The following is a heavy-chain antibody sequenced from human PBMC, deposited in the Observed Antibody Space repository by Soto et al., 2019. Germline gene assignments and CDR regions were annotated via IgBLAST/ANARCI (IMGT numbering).Heavy chain of an antibody. Sequence: QVQLVQSGAEVKKPGASVKVSCKASGYTFTSYGISWVRQAPGQGLEWMGWISAYNGNTNYAQKLQGSVTMTTDTSTSTAYMELRSLRSDDTAVYYCARASPYYYDSSGYYGIDYWGQGTLVTVSS. J-gene: IGHJ4*02. CDR3: ARASPYYYDSSGYYGIDY. CDR2: ISAYNGNT. D-gene: IGHD3-22*01. CDR1: GYTFTSYG. V-gene: IGHV1-18*01.